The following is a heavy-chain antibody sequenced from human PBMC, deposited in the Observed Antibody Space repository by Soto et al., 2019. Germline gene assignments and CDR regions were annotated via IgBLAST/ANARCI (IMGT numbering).Heavy chain of an antibody. D-gene: IGHD6-13*01. CDR3: ARGQQLALLSDWFDP. CDR2: IIPIFGTA. J-gene: IGHJ5*02. CDR1: GGTFSSYA. Sequence: QVQLVQSGAEVKKPGSSVKVSCKASGGTFSSYAISWVRQAPRQGLEWMGGIIPIFGTANYAQKFQGRVTITADESTSTAYMELGSLSSEDTAVYYCARGQQLALLSDWFDPWGQGTLVTVSS. V-gene: IGHV1-69*01.